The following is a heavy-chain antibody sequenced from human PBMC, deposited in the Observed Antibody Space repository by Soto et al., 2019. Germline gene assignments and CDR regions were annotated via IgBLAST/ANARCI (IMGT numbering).Heavy chain of an antibody. V-gene: IGHV2-5*02. D-gene: IGHD6-13*01. J-gene: IGHJ3*02. CDR1: GFSLSTSGVG. CDR2: IYWDDDK. CDR3: AHRRSSSWPVDAFDI. Sequence: QITLKESGPTLVKPTQTLTLTCTFSGFSLSTSGVGVGWIRQPPGKALEWLALIYWDDDKRYSPSLKSRLTITKDTSKNQVVLTMTNMDPVDTAPYYCAHRRSSSWPVDAFDIWGQGTMVTVSS.